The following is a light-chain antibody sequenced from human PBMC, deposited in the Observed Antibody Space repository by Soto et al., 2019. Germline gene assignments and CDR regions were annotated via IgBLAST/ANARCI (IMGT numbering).Light chain of an antibody. CDR3: SSYAGSSSVV. CDR1: SSDVGGYGS. J-gene: IGLJ2*01. V-gene: IGLV2-14*01. Sequence: QSALTQPASVSGPPGQSITISCTGTSSDVGGYGSVSWYQQHPGKAPKLMIYEVSNRPSGVSNRFSGSKSGNTASLTISGLQAEDDADYYCSSYAGSSSVVFGGGTKLTVL. CDR2: EVS.